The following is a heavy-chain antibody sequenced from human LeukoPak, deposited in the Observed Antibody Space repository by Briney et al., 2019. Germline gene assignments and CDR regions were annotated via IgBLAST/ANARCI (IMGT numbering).Heavy chain of an antibody. V-gene: IGHV3-53*01. CDR2: IYSGGST. CDR1: GFTVSSNY. CDR3: ARAPYWYFDL. J-gene: IGHJ2*01. Sequence: GGSLRLSCAASGFTVSSNYMSWVRQAPGKGLEWVSVIYSGGSTYYADSVKGRFTISRDNSKNTLYLQMNSPRAEDTAVYYCARAPYWYFDLWGRGTLVTVSS.